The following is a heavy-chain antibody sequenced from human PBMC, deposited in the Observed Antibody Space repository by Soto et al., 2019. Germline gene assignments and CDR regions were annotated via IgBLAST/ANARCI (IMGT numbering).Heavy chain of an antibody. CDR2: ISAYNGNT. V-gene: IGHV1-18*01. Sequence: GASVKVSCKASGYTFTSYGISWVRQAPGQGLEWMGWISAYNGNTNYAQKLQGRVTMTTDTSTSTAYMELRSLRSDDTAVYYCARDMGDDYYGSGILPYYYYGMDCWGKGTTVTVSS. J-gene: IGHJ6*04. D-gene: IGHD3-10*01. CDR3: ARDMGDDYYGSGILPYYYYGMDC. CDR1: GYTFTSYG.